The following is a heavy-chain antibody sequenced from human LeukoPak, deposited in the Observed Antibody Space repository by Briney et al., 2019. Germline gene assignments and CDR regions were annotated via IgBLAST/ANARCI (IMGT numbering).Heavy chain of an antibody. J-gene: IGHJ3*02. CDR3: VTSISLAGWGAFDI. CDR1: GGSFSGYY. Sequence: PSETLSLTCAVYGGSFSGYYWSWIRQPPGKGLEWIGEINHSGSTNYNPSLKSRVTISVDTSRNQFSLNLSSVTAADTAVYYCVTSISLAGWGAFDIWGQGTMVTVSS. V-gene: IGHV4-34*01. CDR2: INHSGST. D-gene: IGHD6-19*01.